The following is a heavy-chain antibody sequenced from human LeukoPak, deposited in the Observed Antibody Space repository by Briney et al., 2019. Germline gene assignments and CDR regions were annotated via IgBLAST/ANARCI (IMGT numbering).Heavy chain of an antibody. CDR2: IYHSGST. D-gene: IGHD3-22*01. Sequence: SETLSLTCAVSGGSISSSNWWSWVRQPPGKGLEWIGEIYHSGSTNYNPSLKSRVTISVDKSKNQFSLKLSSVTAADTAVYYCARVPYYDSSGYYDYWGQGTLVTVSS. J-gene: IGHJ4*02. CDR1: GGSISSSNW. CDR3: ARVPYYDSSGYYDY. V-gene: IGHV4-4*02.